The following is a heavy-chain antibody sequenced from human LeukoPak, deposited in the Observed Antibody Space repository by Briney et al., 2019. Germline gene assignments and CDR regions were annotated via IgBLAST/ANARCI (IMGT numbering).Heavy chain of an antibody. CDR3: TTGHWSDGLQAY. D-gene: IGHD1-1*01. Sequence: PGGSLRLSCAASGFTFSNAWMNWVRQAPGKGLEWVGRIKTKTDGGTTDYAAPVKGRFTISRDDSKTTLYLQMNSLKTEDTAVYYCTTGHWSDGLQAYWGQGTLVTVSS. V-gene: IGHV3-15*07. CDR1: GFTFSNAW. J-gene: IGHJ4*02. CDR2: IKTKTDGGTT.